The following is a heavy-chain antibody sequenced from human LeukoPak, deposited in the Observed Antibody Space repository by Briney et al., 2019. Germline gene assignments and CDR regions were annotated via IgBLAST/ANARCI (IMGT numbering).Heavy chain of an antibody. V-gene: IGHV3-7*01. Sequence: PGGSLRLSCVASGFTFSNYWMGWVRQAPGRGLQWVASILKDGSIEKYVDSVKGRFTISRDNAKSSMYLQMNSLRPEDTAVYYCAKGAVYYDSSGLRGYFDYWGQGTLVTVSS. J-gene: IGHJ4*02. CDR2: ILKDGSIE. D-gene: IGHD3-22*01. CDR1: GFTFSNYW. CDR3: AKGAVYYDSSGLRGYFDY.